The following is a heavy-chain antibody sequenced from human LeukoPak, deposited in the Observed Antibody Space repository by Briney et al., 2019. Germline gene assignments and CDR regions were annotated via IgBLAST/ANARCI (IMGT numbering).Heavy chain of an antibody. CDR2: IYNSGSM. CDR1: GGSISSYY. D-gene: IGHD6-19*01. Sequence: SETLSLTCTVSGGSISSYYWSWIRQPPGKGLEWMGYIYNSGSMNNNPSLKSRVTISVDTTKNQFSLKLTSVTAADTAVYYCARHGSAWSFDYWGQGTLVTVSS. J-gene: IGHJ4*02. CDR3: ARHGSAWSFDY. V-gene: IGHV4-59*08.